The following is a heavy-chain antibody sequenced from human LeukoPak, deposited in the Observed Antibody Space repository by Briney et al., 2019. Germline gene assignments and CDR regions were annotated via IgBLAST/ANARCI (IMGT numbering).Heavy chain of an antibody. D-gene: IGHD3-3*01. CDR2: VNPKTGGT. V-gene: IGHV1-2*02. Sequence: GAPVKVSCKAFGYSFTGYHLHWVRQAPRQGLEWMGWVNPKTGGTNYARKFQGRVTMTRDTSINTVNMELSRLTSDDTAVYYCAREFSSKLEWLAYVTGDDAFDVWGQGPMITVS. CDR3: AREFSSKLEWLAYVTGDDAFDV. CDR1: GYSFTGYH. J-gene: IGHJ3*01.